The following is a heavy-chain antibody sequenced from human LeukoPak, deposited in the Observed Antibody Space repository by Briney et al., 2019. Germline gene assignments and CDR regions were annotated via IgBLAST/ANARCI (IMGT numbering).Heavy chain of an antibody. CDR2: INSDGSST. Sequence: GGSLRLSCAASGFTLSSYWMHWVRQAPGKGPVWVSRINSDGSSTSYADSVKGRFTISRDNSKNTLYLQMNSLRAEDTAVYYCAKRYWFDPWGQGTLVTVSS. J-gene: IGHJ5*02. CDR1: GFTLSSYW. V-gene: IGHV3-74*01. D-gene: IGHD1-1*01. CDR3: AKRYWFDP.